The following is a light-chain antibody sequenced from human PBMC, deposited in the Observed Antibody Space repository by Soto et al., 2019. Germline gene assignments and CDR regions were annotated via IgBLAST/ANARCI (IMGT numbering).Light chain of an antibody. J-gene: IGLJ2*01. CDR3: SSYAGNNILA. CDR2: DVN. Sequence: QSVLTQPPSASASPGQSVTISCTGTSSDIGGYDFVSWYQQHPGKAPKLLISDVNKRPSGVPDRFSGSKSGNRASLTVSGLQADDEADYYCSSYAGNNILAFGGGTKLTVL. CDR1: SSDIGGYDF. V-gene: IGLV2-8*01.